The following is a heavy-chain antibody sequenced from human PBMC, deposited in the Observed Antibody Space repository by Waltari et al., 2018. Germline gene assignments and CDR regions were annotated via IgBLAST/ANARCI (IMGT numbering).Heavy chain of an antibody. CDR2: IAWDDDK. D-gene: IGHD3-22*01. J-gene: IGHJ4*02. Sequence: QVTLKESGPALVKPTQTLTLTCIFSGFSLSTSGMRVSWISQPPGKALEWLARIAWDDDKFYSTSLQTRLAISKDTSKNQGVLTMTNMDPVDTATYYCARSHYDSSGYYYYFAYWGQGTLVTVSS. CDR1: GFSLSTSGMR. CDR3: ARSHYDSSGYYYYFAY. V-gene: IGHV2-70*04.